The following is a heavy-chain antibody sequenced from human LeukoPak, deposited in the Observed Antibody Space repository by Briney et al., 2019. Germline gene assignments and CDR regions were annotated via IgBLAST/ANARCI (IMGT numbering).Heavy chain of an antibody. D-gene: IGHD3-22*01. CDR1: GYSFADYY. Sequence: ASVKVSCKASGYSFADYYMHWVRQAPGQGLEWMGWIKPNSGGTRSAQKFQGRVTMTRDTSISTAYMELSSLRYDDTAVYYCARKVPNDSSGYYYRGQFDPWGQGTLVTVSS. CDR2: IKPNSGGT. CDR3: ARKVPNDSSGYYYRGQFDP. J-gene: IGHJ5*02. V-gene: IGHV1-2*02.